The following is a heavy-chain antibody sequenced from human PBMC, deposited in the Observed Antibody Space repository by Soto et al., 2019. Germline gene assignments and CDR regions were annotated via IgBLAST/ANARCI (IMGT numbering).Heavy chain of an antibody. CDR3: ARGGSRAIFGVVIPYYYYYGMDV. J-gene: IGHJ6*02. V-gene: IGHV1-69*01. D-gene: IGHD3-3*01. CDR1: GGTFSSYA. Sequence: QVQLVQSGAEVKKPGSSVKVSCKASGGTFSSYAISWVRQAPGQGLEWMGGIIPIFGTANYAQKFQGRVTITADESTSTGYMELSSLRSEDTAVYYCARGGSRAIFGVVIPYYYYYGMDVWGQGTTVTVSS. CDR2: IIPIFGTA.